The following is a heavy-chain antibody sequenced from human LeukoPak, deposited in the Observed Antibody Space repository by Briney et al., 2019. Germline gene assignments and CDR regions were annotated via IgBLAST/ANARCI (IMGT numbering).Heavy chain of an antibody. V-gene: IGHV3-11*01. J-gene: IGHJ6*03. CDR2: ISSSGSTI. CDR1: GFTFSDYY. Sequence: PGGSLRLSCAASGFTFSDYYMSWIRQAPGKGLEWVSYISSSGSTIYYADSVKGRFTISRDNAKNSLYLQMNSLRAEDTAVYYCARVAICSSTSCHSWRLNSYYYYYMDVWGQGTTVTVSS. CDR3: ARVAICSSTSCHSWRLNSYYYYYMDV. D-gene: IGHD2-2*01.